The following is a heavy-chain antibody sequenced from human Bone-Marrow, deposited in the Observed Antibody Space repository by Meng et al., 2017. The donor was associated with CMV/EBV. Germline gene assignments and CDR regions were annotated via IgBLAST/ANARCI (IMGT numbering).Heavy chain of an antibody. CDR2: IKSKTDGGTT. CDR3: TTDPVLMVYATDY. J-gene: IGHJ4*02. CDR1: GFTFSNAW. Sequence: GESLKISCAASGFTFSNAWMSWVRQAPGKGLEWVGRIKSKTDGGTTDYAAPVKGRFTISRDDSKNTLYLQMISLKTEDTAMYYCTTDPVLMVYATDYWGQGTLVTVSS. V-gene: IGHV3-15*01. D-gene: IGHD2-8*01.